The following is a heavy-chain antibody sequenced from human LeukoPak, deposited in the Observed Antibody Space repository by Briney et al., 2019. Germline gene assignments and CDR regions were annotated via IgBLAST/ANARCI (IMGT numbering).Heavy chain of an antibody. J-gene: IGHJ6*02. CDR1: GFTVSSNY. CDR2: IYSGGST. CDR3: ARVRADCDFWSGYNYYYGMDV. D-gene: IGHD3-3*01. V-gene: IGHV3-66*01. Sequence: PGGSLRLSCAASGFTVSSNYMSWVRQAPGKGLEWVSVIYSGGSTYYADSVKGRFTISRDNSKNTLYLQMNSLRAEDTAVYYCARVRADCDFWSGYNYYYGMDVWGQGTTVTVSS.